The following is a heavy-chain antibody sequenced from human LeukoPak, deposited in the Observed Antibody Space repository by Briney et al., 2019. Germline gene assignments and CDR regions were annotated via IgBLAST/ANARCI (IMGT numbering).Heavy chain of an antibody. CDR1: GFTFSRYG. J-gene: IGHJ4*01. CDR2: SNCFCCRI. V-gene: IGHV3-23*01. D-gene: IGHD4-17*01. Sequence: GGSLRLPCAVSGFTFSRYGVSWVRQAPGKGLEGVSHSNCFCCRIYYADSVRPRLNIPRENSENALSVQKNSLSAKDTAVLYFAKDFGDFFPPLFDSWGHGTLVTVSS. CDR3: AKDFGDFFPPLFDS.